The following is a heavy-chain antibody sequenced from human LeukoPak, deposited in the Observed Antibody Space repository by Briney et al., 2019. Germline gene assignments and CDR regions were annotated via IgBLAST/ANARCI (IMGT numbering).Heavy chain of an antibody. CDR3: TRDGGYNAFDI. J-gene: IGHJ3*02. CDR2: INSHGSST. CDR1: GFTFSSYW. Sequence: GGSLRLSCAASGFTFSSYWMHWVRQAPGKGLVWVSRINSHGSSTSYADSVKGRFTIFRDNAKNTLYLQMNSLRAEDTAVYYCTRDGGYNAFDIWGQGTMVTVSS. V-gene: IGHV3-74*01. D-gene: IGHD5-12*01.